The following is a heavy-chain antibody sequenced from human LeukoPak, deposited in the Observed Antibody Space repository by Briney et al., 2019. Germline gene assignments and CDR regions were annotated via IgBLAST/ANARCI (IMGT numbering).Heavy chain of an antibody. Sequence: SQTLSLTCTVSGGSISSGSYYWSWIRQPAGKGLEWIGRIYTSGTTNYNPSLKSRVTISVDTSKNQVSPKLSSVTAADTAVYYCARESGHYGSRGWLDPWGQGTLVTVSS. CDR1: GGSISSGSYY. CDR2: IYTSGTT. V-gene: IGHV4-61*02. CDR3: ARESGHYGSRGWLDP. J-gene: IGHJ5*02. D-gene: IGHD3-10*01.